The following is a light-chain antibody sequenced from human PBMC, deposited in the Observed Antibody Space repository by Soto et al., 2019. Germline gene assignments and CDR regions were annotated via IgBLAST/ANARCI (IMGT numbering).Light chain of an antibody. Sequence: EIVMTQSPATLSVSPGERATLSCRASQSVSSNLAWYQQKPGQAPRLLIYAASTRATGIPARFSGSGSGTEFPLTISSLQAEDFAVYYCQQYNNWITWTCGPGTKMEIK. CDR3: QQYNNWITWT. J-gene: IGKJ1*01. CDR1: QSVSSN. V-gene: IGKV3-15*01. CDR2: AAS.